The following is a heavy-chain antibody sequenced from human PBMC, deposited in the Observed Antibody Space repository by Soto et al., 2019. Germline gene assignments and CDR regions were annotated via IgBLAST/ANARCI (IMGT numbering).Heavy chain of an antibody. CDR2: IYPGDSDT. J-gene: IGHJ4*02. CDR3: ARLKDSSLEW. Sequence: PGESLKISCKASGYSFTSDWVGWVRQMPGKGLEWMGIIYPGDSDTRYSPSFQGQVTITADKSISTAYLQWSSLKASDSAMYYCARLKDSSLEWWGQGTLVTVS. D-gene: IGHD2-8*01. V-gene: IGHV5-51*01. CDR1: GYSFTSDW.